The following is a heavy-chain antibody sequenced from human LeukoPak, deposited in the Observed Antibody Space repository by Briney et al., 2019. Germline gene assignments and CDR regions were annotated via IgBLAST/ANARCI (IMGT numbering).Heavy chain of an antibody. V-gene: IGHV4-34*01. D-gene: IGHD7-27*01. Sequence: PSETLSLTCAVYGGSFSGYYWSWIRQPPGKGLEWIGEINHSGSTNYNPSLKSRVTISVDTSKNQFSLKLSSVTAADTAVYYCARVPLNWGGYFDYWGQGTLVTVSS. CDR1: GGSFSGYY. CDR2: INHSGST. J-gene: IGHJ4*02. CDR3: ARVPLNWGGYFDY.